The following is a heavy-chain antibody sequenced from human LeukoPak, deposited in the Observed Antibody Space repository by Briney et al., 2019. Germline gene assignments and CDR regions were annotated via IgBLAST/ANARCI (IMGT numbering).Heavy chain of an antibody. CDR2: ISAYDGNT. J-gene: IGHJ4*02. CDR3: ARDHFSGYDKELFDY. CDR1: GYTFTTYG. D-gene: IGHD3-22*01. Sequence: ASVKVSCKASGYTFTTYGISWVRQAPGQGLEWMGWISAYDGNTKYAQNFQGRVTMTTDTSTSTTHMELRSLRSDDTAVYYCARDHFSGYDKELFDYWGQGTLVTVS. V-gene: IGHV1-18*01.